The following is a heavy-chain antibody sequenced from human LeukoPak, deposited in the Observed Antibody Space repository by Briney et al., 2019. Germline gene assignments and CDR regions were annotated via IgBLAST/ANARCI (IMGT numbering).Heavy chain of an antibody. V-gene: IGHV5-51*01. CDR2: IYPDDSDT. CDR1: GYSFTSYW. Sequence: GESLKISCKGSGYSFTSYWIGWVRQMPGKGLEWMGIIYPDDSDTRYSPSFQGQVTMSADKSISTAYLQWSSLKASDTAMCYCARGIAVAGTGLTWYFDYWGQGTLVTVSS. CDR3: ARGIAVAGTGLTWYFDY. D-gene: IGHD6-19*01. J-gene: IGHJ4*02.